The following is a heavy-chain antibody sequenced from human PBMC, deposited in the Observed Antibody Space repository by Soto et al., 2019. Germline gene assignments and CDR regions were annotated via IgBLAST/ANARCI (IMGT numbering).Heavy chain of an antibody. V-gene: IGHV4-34*01. CDR1: GGSLSGYY. J-gene: IGHJ6*02. CDR2: INHSGST. Sequence: QVQLQQWGAGLLKPSETLSLTCAVYGGSLSGYYWSWIRQPPGKGLGWIGEINHSGSTNYNASPKGRVTISVDTSKNQFSRKLSSMTAADTAVYYCARGVYCSTTSCYWGMDVWGQGTTVTVSS. D-gene: IGHD2-2*01. CDR3: ARGVYCSTTSCYWGMDV.